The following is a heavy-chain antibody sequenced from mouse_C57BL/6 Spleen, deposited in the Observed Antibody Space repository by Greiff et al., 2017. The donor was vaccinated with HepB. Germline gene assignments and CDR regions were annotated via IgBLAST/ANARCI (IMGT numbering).Heavy chain of an antibody. CDR1: GYSITSGYS. CDR3: ARGGDYFDY. V-gene: IGHV3-6*01. Sequence: EVQLQESGPGLVKPSQSLSLTCSVTGYSITSGYSWNWIRQFPGNKLEWMGYISYDGSNNYNPSLKNRISITRDTSKNQFFLKLNSVTTEDTATYYCARGGDYFDYWGQGTTLTVSS. J-gene: IGHJ2*01. CDR2: ISYDGSN.